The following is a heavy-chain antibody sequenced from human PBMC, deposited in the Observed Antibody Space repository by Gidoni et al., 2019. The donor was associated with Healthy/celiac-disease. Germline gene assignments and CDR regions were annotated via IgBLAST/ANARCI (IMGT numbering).Heavy chain of an antibody. V-gene: IGHV1-69*01. CDR2: IIPIFGTA. D-gene: IGHD5-12*01. CDR3: AREGTLGGYERHYYYYYGMDV. J-gene: IGHJ6*02. Sequence: QVQLVQSGAEVKKPGSSVKVSCKASGGTFSSYAISWVRQAPGQGLEWMGGIIPIFGTANYAQKFQGRVTITADESTSTAYMELSSLRSEDTAVYYCAREGTLGGYERHYYYYYGMDVWGQGTTVTVSS. CDR1: GGTFSSYA.